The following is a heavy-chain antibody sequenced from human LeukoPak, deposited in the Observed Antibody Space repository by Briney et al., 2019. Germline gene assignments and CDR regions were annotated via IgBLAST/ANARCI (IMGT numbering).Heavy chain of an antibody. V-gene: IGHV3-74*01. J-gene: IGHJ6*03. CDR3: AKEGSSWSRNYYYMDV. CDR2: INSDGSST. D-gene: IGHD6-13*01. CDR1: GFTFSSYW. Sequence: GGSLRLSCAASGFTFSSYWMHWVRQAPGKGLVWVSRINSDGSSTSYADSVKGRFTISRDNAKNTLYLQMNSLRAEDTAVYYCAKEGSSWSRNYYYMDVWGKGTTVTVSS.